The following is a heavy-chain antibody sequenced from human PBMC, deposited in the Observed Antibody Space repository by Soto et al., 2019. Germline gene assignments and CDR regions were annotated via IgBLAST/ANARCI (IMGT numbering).Heavy chain of an antibody. J-gene: IGHJ4*02. CDR2: IYSGGST. CDR3: ARDLYFDY. CDR1: GFTVTSHY. V-gene: IGHV3-66*01. Sequence: EVQLVESGGGLVQPGGSLRLSCAASGFTVTSHYMSWVRQAPGKGLEWVSVIYSGGSTYYAVSVKGRFTISRDNSKNTLYLQMNSLRAEDRAVYYCARDLYFDYWGQGTLVTVSS.